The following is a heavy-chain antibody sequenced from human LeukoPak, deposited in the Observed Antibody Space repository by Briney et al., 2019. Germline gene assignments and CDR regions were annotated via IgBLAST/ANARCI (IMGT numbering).Heavy chain of an antibody. CDR3: ARAGGYSSGYAY. CDR1: GGSISSYY. CDR2: IYYSGST. Sequence: SETLSLTCTVSGGSISSYYWSWIRQPPGKGLEWIGYIYYSGSTNYNPSLKSRVTISVDTSRNQFSLKLSSVTAADTAVYYCARAGGYSSGYAYWGQGTLVTVSS. D-gene: IGHD3-22*01. J-gene: IGHJ4*02. V-gene: IGHV4-59*01.